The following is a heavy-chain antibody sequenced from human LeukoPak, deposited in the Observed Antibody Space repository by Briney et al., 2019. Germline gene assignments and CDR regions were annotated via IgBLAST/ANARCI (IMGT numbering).Heavy chain of an antibody. D-gene: IGHD3-3*01. Sequence: SETLSLTCTVSGGSISSYYWSWIRQPPGKGLEWIGYIYYSGSTNYNPSLKSRVTISVDTSKNQFSLKLSSVTAADTAVYYCARELDDAFDIWGQGTMVTVSS. V-gene: IGHV4-59*01. CDR3: ARELDDAFDI. J-gene: IGHJ3*02. CDR1: GGSISSYY. CDR2: IYYSGST.